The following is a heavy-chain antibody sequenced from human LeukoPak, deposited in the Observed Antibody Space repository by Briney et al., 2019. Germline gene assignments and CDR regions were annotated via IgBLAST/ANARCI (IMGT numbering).Heavy chain of an antibody. V-gene: IGHV5-51*01. J-gene: IGHJ4*02. CDR3: ARRAGGCDAFDY. D-gene: IGHD5-12*01. CDR1: GYSFTHYW. CDR2: IYPGDSDT. Sequence: GESLKISWEGSGYSFTHYWIGWVRQMPGKGLEWMGIIYPGDSDTRYSPSFQGQVTISVDKSISTAYLQWNSLKASDTAMYYCARRAGGCDAFDYWGQGTLVTVSS.